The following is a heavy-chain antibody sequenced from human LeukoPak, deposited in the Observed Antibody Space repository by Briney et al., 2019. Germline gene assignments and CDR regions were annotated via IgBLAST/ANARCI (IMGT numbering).Heavy chain of an antibody. CDR1: GFTFIAYS. V-gene: IGHV3-21*01. D-gene: IGHD3-22*01. Sequence: VGSLRLSCAASGFTFIAYSMKWVRQSPGQGLEWVSSIISSSGFIYYAQSVYGRFTLSRDNANNSLYMQVSRLRSQDTAVYDWARENFYDSRGYDAFDIGGRGPIIPVSS. CDR2: IISSSGFI. J-gene: IGHJ3*02. CDR3: ARENFYDSRGYDAFDI.